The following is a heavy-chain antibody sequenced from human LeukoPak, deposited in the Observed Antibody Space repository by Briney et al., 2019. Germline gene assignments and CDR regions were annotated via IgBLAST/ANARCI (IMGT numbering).Heavy chain of an antibody. V-gene: IGHV3-30-3*01. D-gene: IGHD3-3*01. CDR3: AKDGDTYYDFWKPFDY. Sequence: PGGSLRLSCAASGFTFSSYAMHWVRQAPGKGLEGVAGISYDGSNKYYADSVKGRFTIFRDNSKNTLYLQMNSLRAEDTAVYYCAKDGDTYYDFWKPFDYWGQGTLVTVSS. CDR2: ISYDGSNK. J-gene: IGHJ4*02. CDR1: GFTFSSYA.